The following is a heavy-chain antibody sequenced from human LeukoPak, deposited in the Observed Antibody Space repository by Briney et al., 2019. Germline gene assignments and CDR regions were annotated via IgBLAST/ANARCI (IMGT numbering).Heavy chain of an antibody. CDR1: GGSFSGYY. V-gene: IGHV4-34*01. CDR2: INHSGST. J-gene: IGHJ4*02. Sequence: SETLSLTCAVYGGSFSGYYWSWIRQPPGKGLEWIGEINHSGSTNYNPSLKSRVTISVDTSKNQFSLKLSSVTAADTAVYYRARSLNYSNLARFDYWGQGTLVTVSS. D-gene: IGHD4-11*01. CDR3: ARSLNYSNLARFDY.